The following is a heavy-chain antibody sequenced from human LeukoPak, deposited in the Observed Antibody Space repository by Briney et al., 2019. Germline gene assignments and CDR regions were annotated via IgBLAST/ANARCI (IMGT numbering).Heavy chain of an antibody. Sequence: GGSLRLSCAASGFTFSNYPIHWVRQAPGKGLVWVSRIDSDGSSTTYADSVKGRFTISRDNAKNTLYLQMNSLRAEDTAVYYCARPPYSSGSFDLWGRGTLVTVSS. J-gene: IGHJ2*01. V-gene: IGHV3-74*01. D-gene: IGHD6-19*01. CDR2: IDSDGSST. CDR1: GFTFSNYP. CDR3: ARPPYSSGSFDL.